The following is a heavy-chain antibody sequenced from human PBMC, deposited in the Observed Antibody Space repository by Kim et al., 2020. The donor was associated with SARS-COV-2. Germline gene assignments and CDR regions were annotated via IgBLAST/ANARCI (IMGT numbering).Heavy chain of an antibody. V-gene: IGHV1-46*01. D-gene: IGHD3-10*01. J-gene: IGHJ4*02. CDR3: ARGSGTYYNVDY. Sequence: SYAQKFPGRVTMTRDTSTSTVYMELSSLRSEDTAVYYCARGSGTYYNVDYWGQGTLVTVSS.